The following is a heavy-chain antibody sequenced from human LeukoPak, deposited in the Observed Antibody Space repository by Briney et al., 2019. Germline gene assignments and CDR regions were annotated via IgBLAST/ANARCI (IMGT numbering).Heavy chain of an antibody. CDR3: AKDRRAYYCDSSGPFDY. Sequence: GRSLRLSCAASGFTFSSYGMHWVRQAPGKGLEWVAVIWYDGSNKYYADSVKGRFTISRDNSKNTLYLQMNSLRAEDTAVYYCAKDRRAYYCDSSGPFDYWGQGTLVTVSS. D-gene: IGHD3-22*01. V-gene: IGHV3-33*06. J-gene: IGHJ4*02. CDR1: GFTFSSYG. CDR2: IWYDGSNK.